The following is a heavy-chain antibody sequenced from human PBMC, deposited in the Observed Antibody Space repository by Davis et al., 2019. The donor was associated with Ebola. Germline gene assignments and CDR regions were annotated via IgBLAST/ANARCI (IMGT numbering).Heavy chain of an antibody. J-gene: IGHJ2*01. CDR1: GGSFSGYY. Sequence: MPSETLSLTCAVYGGSFSGYYWSWIRQPPGKGLEWIGEINHSGSTNYNPSLKSRVTISVDTSKNQFSLKLSSVTAADTAVYYCARGNGKRKLDWYFDLWGRGTLVTVSS. CDR2: INHSGST. CDR3: ARGNGKRKLDWYFDL. V-gene: IGHV4-34*01. D-gene: IGHD1-1*01.